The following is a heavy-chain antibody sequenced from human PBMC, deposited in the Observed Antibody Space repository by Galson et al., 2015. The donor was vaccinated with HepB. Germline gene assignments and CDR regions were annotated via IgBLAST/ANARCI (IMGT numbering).Heavy chain of an antibody. Sequence: SVKVSCKASGGTFSSYAISWVRQAPGQGLGWMGGIIPIFGTANYAQKFQGRVTITADESTSTAYMELSSLRSEDTAVYYCARQQSDSSSWHGYYYYSMDVWGKGTTVTVSS. CDR1: GGTFSSYA. D-gene: IGHD6-13*01. CDR3: ARQQSDSSSWHGYYYYSMDV. V-gene: IGHV1-69*13. J-gene: IGHJ6*03. CDR2: IIPIFGTA.